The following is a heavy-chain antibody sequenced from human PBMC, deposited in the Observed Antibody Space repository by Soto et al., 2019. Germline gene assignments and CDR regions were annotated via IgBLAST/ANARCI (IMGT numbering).Heavy chain of an antibody. CDR2: ISGSGGST. Sequence: PGGSLRLSCAASGFTFSSYAMSWVRQAPGKGLEWVSAISGSGGSTYYADSVKGRFTISRDNSKNTLYLQMNSLRAEDTAVYYCAKQLEDCSGGSCYPSYYYYYYMDVWGKGTTVTVPS. CDR3: AKQLEDCSGGSCYPSYYYYYYMDV. J-gene: IGHJ6*03. CDR1: GFTFSSYA. D-gene: IGHD2-15*01. V-gene: IGHV3-23*01.